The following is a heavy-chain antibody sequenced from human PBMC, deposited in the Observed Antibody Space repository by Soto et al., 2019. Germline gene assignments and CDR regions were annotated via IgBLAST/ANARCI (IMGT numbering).Heavy chain of an antibody. D-gene: IGHD4-4*01. CDR2: MNPNSGNT. CDR1: GYTFTSYD. Sequence: GASVKVSCKASGYTFTSYDINWARQATGRGLEWMGWMNPNSGNTGYAQKFQGRVTITRDTSASTAYMELSSLRSEDTAVYYCASSYSNYALIDYYYYGMDVWGQGTTVTVSS. J-gene: IGHJ6*02. V-gene: IGHV1-8*01. CDR3: ASSYSNYALIDYYYYGMDV.